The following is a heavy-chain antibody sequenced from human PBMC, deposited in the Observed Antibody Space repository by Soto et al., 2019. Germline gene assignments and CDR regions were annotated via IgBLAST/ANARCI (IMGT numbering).Heavy chain of an antibody. CDR1: GGTFSSYT. D-gene: IGHD6-6*01. CDR2: IIPILGIA. V-gene: IGHV1-69*02. CDR3: ARASRRSSSCHQSYILDV. Sequence: GASVKVSCKASGGTFSSYTISWVRQAPGQGLEWMGRIIPILGIANYAQKFQGRVTITADRSTSTAYMELSSLRSEDTAVYYCARASRRSSSCHQSYILDVRAKGTTVTGSS. J-gene: IGHJ6*04.